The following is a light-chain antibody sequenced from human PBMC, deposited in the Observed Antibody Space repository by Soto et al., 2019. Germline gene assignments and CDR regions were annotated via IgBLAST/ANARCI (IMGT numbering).Light chain of an antibody. Sequence: QSALTQPASVSGSPGQPITISCTGTSSDVGGYDFVSWYQRHPGKAPKLIIYDVSKRPSGVPDRFSGSKSGNTASLTISGLQAEDEADYYCCSYAGLYVVFGGGTKLTVL. CDR2: DVS. J-gene: IGLJ2*01. V-gene: IGLV2-23*02. CDR1: SSDVGGYDF. CDR3: CSYAGLYVV.